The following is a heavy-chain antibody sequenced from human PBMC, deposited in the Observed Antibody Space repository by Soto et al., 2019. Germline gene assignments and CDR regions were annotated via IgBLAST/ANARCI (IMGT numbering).Heavy chain of an antibody. D-gene: IGHD1-26*01. CDR1: GGSISSYY. CDR3: ARGVRLREAIDY. V-gene: IGHV4-59*01. CDR2: IYYSGST. J-gene: IGHJ4*02. Sequence: SETLSLTCTVSGGSISSYYWSWIRQPPGKGLEWIGYIYYSGSTNYNPSLKSRVTISVDTSKNQFSLKLSSVTAADMAVYYCARGVRLREAIDYWGQGTLVTVSS.